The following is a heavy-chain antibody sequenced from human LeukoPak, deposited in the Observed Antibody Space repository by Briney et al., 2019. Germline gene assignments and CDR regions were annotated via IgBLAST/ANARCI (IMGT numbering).Heavy chain of an antibody. D-gene: IGHD2-2*02. Sequence: PSETLSLTCAVYGGSFSGYYWSWLRQPPGKGLEWIGYIYHSGSTKYNPSLKSRVTISVDKSKNQFSLRLTSVTAADTAVYYCARGIPQYYFDFWGQGTLVTVSS. CDR1: GGSFSGYY. V-gene: IGHV4-59*12. J-gene: IGHJ4*02. CDR3: ARGIPQYYFDF. CDR2: IYHSGST.